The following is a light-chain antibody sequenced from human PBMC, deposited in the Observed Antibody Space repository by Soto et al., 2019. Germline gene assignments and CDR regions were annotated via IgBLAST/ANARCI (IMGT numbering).Light chain of an antibody. J-gene: IGLJ1*01. CDR1: SSDGGGKNY. CDR2: EVT. Sequence: QSVLTQPASASGSPVQAGSISCTENSSDGGGKNYVSLYQQHPGKAPKLLIYEVTKRPSGVPDRFSGSKSGNTASLTVSWLQSDDEAAYYCCSNAGSHYSVVGTGTKVTVL. V-gene: IGLV2-8*01. CDR3: CSNAGSHYSV.